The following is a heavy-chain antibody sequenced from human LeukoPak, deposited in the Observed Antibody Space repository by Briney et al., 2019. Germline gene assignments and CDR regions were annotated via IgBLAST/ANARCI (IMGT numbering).Heavy chain of an antibody. Sequence: PSETLSLTCTVSGGSIRSYYWTWIRQPPGKGLEWTGYIYYSGSTNYNPSLKSRVTISVDTSKNQFSLKLSSVTAADTAVYYCARDLYSGYDWVGFNIWGQGTVVTVSS. D-gene: IGHD5-12*01. J-gene: IGHJ3*02. CDR3: ARDLYSGYDWVGFNI. V-gene: IGHV4-59*01. CDR2: IYYSGST. CDR1: GGSIRSYY.